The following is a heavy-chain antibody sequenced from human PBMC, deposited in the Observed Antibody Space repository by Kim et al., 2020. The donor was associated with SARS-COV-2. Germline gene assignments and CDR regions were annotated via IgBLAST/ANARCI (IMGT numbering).Heavy chain of an antibody. V-gene: IGHV4-59*01. CDR1: GGSISSYY. J-gene: IGHJ3*02. Sequence: SETLSLTCTVSGGSISSYYWSWIRQPPGKGLEWIGYIYYSGSTNYNPSLKSRVTISVDTSKNQFSLKLSSVTAADTAVYYCARDRPWYSSGGGAFDIWGQGTMVTVSS. CDR2: IYYSGST. CDR3: ARDRPWYSSGGGAFDI. D-gene: IGHD6-19*01.